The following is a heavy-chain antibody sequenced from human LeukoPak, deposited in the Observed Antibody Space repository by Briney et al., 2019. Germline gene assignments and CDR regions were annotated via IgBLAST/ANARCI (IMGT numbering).Heavy chain of an antibody. CDR1: GFTFSSYA. CDR2: ISSNGGST. V-gene: IGHV3-64*01. D-gene: IGHD3-22*01. CDR3: AKDGIPYYYDSSGYYYGDY. J-gene: IGHJ4*02. Sequence: GSLRLSCAASGFTFSSYAMHWVRQAPGKGLEYVSAISSNGGSTYYANSVKGRFTISRDNAKNSLYLQMNSLRAEDTAVYYCAKDGIPYYYDSSGYYYGDYWGQGTLVTVSS.